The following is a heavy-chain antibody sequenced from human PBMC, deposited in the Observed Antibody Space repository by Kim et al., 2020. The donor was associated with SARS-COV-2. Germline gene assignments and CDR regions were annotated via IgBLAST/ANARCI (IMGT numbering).Heavy chain of an antibody. D-gene: IGHD3-10*01. J-gene: IGHJ3*01. Sequence: YAATGNGRFTISKDDSTSIVYLQVNSLGTEDTAVYYCATYMSASWTGFDVWGQGTMVTVSS. CDR3: ATYMSASWTGFDV. V-gene: IGHV3-49*02.